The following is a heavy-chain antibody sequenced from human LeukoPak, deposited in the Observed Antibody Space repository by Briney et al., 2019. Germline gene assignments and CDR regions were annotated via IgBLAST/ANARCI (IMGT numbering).Heavy chain of an antibody. CDR3: ARHPPLWFDY. CDR1: GGSISSSGYY. Sequence: PSETLSLTCTVSGGSISSSGYYWGWIRQPPGKGLEWIGSIYYSGSTYYNPSLKSRVTISVDTSKNQFSLKLSSVTAADTAVYYCARHPPLWFDYWGQGTLVTVSS. CDR2: IYYSGST. D-gene: IGHD3-10*01. J-gene: IGHJ4*02. V-gene: IGHV4-39*01.